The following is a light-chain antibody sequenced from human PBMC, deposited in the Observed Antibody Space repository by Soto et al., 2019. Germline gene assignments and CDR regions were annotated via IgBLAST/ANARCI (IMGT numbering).Light chain of an antibody. J-gene: IGLJ1*01. Sequence: QSVLTQQPSVYAAPGQRVPIFCSGSSCNLGGNSVSSYQQLLVTAPNLLIYDADKRPSGIPDRFSGSKSGTSATLGITGFQTGDEAVYYCGSWDSSLSAYVFGTGTRSPS. CDR1: SCNLGGNS. CDR3: GSWDSSLSAYV. V-gene: IGLV1-51*01. CDR2: DAD.